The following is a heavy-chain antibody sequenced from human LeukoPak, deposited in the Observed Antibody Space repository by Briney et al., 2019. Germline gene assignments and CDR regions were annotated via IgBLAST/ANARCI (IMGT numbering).Heavy chain of an antibody. D-gene: IGHD3-22*01. J-gene: IGHJ5*02. Sequence: SVKVSCKASGGTFSSYTISWVRQAPGQGLEWMGRIIPILGIANYAQKFQGRVTITADKSTSTAYMELSSLRSEDTAVYYCARDQVDSRAPWFDPWGQGTLVTVSS. CDR3: ARDQVDSRAPWFDP. CDR2: IIPILGIA. CDR1: GGTFSSYT. V-gene: IGHV1-69*04.